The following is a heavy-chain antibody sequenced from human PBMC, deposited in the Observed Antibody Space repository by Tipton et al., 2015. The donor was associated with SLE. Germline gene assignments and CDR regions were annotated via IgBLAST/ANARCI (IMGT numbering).Heavy chain of an antibody. J-gene: IGHJ4*02. D-gene: IGHD6-6*01. CDR2: ISKSGDST. Sequence: GSLRLSCAASGFTVSSNYMSWVRQAPGKGLEWVSTISKSGDSTYYGDSVKGRFTISRDNSKNTLYLQMNSLRVEDTAVYYCARLGSSSEGTNFFDYWGQGTLVTVSS. V-gene: IGHV3-23*01. CDR3: ARLGSSSEGTNFFDY. CDR1: GFTVSSNY.